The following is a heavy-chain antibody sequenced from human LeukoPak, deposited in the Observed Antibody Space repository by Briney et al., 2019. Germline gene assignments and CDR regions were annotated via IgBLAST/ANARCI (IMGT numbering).Heavy chain of an antibody. CDR3: ARDRQALWFGELPPLGY. Sequence: PGRSLRLSCAASGFTFSSYAMHWVRQAPGKGLEWVAVISYDGSNKYYADSVKGRFTISRDNSKNTLYLQMNSLRAEDTAVYYCARDRQALWFGELPPLGYWGQGTPVTVSS. CDR1: GFTFSSYA. CDR2: ISYDGSNK. V-gene: IGHV3-30-3*01. D-gene: IGHD3-10*01. J-gene: IGHJ4*02.